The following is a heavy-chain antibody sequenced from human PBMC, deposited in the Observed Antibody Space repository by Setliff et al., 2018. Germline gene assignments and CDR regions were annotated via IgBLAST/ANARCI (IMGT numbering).Heavy chain of an antibody. CDR2: ISQGGRS. V-gene: IGHV4-34*01. D-gene: IGHD3-3*01. Sequence: PSETLSLTSAAYGGSSSDSYWSWGRQPPGKGREWIGEISQGGRSNYNPSLKSRLSISRDTSERQVSLKLSSLTAADTAVYYCARHHYNFWNGERGNLSDAFDVWGQGIVVTVSS. CDR3: ARHHYNFWNGERGNLSDAFDV. J-gene: IGHJ3*01. CDR1: GGSSSDSY.